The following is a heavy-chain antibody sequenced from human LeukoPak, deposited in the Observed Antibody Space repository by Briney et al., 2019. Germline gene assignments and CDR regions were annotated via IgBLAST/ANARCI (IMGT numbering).Heavy chain of an antibody. CDR2: ISISIVLI. J-gene: IGHJ4*02. Sequence: GGSLTLSCAACGYNFRVYSLNWVRQARGKGLDLFSYISISIVLIKSAPSVIARFTISRDNGKSSLYLQMNSLRDEGTAVYYFVRDLPFDYCGQGSLVTVTS. CDR1: GYNFRVYS. CDR3: VRDLPFDY. V-gene: IGHV3-48*02.